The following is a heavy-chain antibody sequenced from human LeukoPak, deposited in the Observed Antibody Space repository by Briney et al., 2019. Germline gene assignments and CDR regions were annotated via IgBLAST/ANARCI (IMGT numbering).Heavy chain of an antibody. CDR2: INPSGGST. J-gene: IGHJ4*02. D-gene: IGHD6-13*01. V-gene: IGHV1-46*01. Sequence: EASVKVSCKASGYTFTNYYMHWVRQAPGQGLEWMGIINPSGGSTNYAQKFQGRVTMTRDTSTSTVYMELSSLRSEDTAVYYCARERPPGDSSSWFLEGYFDIWGQGTLVAVSS. CDR1: GYTFTNYY. CDR3: ARERPPGDSSSWFLEGYFDI.